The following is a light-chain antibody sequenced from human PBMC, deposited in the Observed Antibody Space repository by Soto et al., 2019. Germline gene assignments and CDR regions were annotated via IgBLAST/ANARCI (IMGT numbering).Light chain of an antibody. CDR1: SSNIGGNA. CDR3: AAWDDSLNGRV. J-gene: IGLJ2*01. CDR2: NNN. V-gene: IGLV1-44*01. Sequence: QSVLTQPPSASETPGQRVTISCSGGSSNIGGNAVNWYQHLPGTAPKLLIYNNNQRPSGVPDRFSGSKSGTSASLAISGLQSEDEADYYCAAWDDSLNGRVFGGGTKLTVL.